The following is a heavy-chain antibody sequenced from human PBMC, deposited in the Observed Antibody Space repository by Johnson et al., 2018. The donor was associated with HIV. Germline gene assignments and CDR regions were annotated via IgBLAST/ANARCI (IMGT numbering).Heavy chain of an antibody. Sequence: VQLVESGGGLVQPGRSLRLSCAASGFTFSSYWMTWVRQPPGKGLEWVANIKQDGTEKNYVDSVKGRFTISRDSAKNSLYLQMNSLRDEDTAVYFCARGGGWKGSFDIWGQGTMVTVSS. V-gene: IGHV3-7*02. D-gene: IGHD1-1*01. CDR1: GFTFSSYW. CDR3: ARGGGWKGSFDI. J-gene: IGHJ3*02. CDR2: IKQDGTEK.